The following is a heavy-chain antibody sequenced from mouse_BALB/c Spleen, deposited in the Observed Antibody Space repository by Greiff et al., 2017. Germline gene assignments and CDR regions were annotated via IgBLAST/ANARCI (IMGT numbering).Heavy chain of an antibody. CDR3: ASYDGYNY. V-gene: IGHV5-12-1*01. Sequence: EVQLVESGGGLVKPGGSLKLSCAASGFAFSSYDMSWVRQTPEKRLEWVAYISSGGGSTYYPDTVKGRFTISRDNAKNTLYLQMSSLKSEDTAMYYCASYDGYNYWGQGTTLTVSS. D-gene: IGHD2-3*01. J-gene: IGHJ2*01. CDR2: ISSGGGST. CDR1: GFAFSSYD.